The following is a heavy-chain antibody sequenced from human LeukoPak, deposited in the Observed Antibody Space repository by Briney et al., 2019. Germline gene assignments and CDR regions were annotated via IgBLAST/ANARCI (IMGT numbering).Heavy chain of an antibody. CDR1: GYSISSGYY. J-gene: IGHJ3*02. Sequence: PSETLSLTCAVSGYSISSGYYWGWIRQPPGKGLEWIGSIYHSGSTYYNPSLKSRVTISVDTSKNQFSLKLSSVTAADTAVYYCARDLAPPITIFGVVINDAFDIWGQGTMVTVSS. CDR2: IYHSGST. CDR3: ARDLAPPITIFGVVINDAFDI. V-gene: IGHV4-38-2*02. D-gene: IGHD3-3*01.